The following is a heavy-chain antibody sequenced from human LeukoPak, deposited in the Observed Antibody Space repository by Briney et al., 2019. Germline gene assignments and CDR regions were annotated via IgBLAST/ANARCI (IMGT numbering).Heavy chain of an antibody. CDR2: ISSGSTYT. V-gene: IGHV3-21*06. Sequence: GGSLRLSCAASGFNFRSLSVNWVRQAPGKGLEWVSSISSGSTYTFHAGSVKGRFTVSRDDAKNSLYLQMNSLRAEDTAVYYCARDCSGSTCYGAFHVWGQGTLVTVSS. CDR1: GFNFRSLS. CDR3: ARDCSGSTCYGAFHV. J-gene: IGHJ3*01. D-gene: IGHD2-15*01.